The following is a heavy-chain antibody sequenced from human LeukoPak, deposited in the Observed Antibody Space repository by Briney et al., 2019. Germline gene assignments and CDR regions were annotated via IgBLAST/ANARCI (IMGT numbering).Heavy chain of an antibody. CDR2: ISAYNGNT. V-gene: IGHV1-18*01. CDR1: GYTFTSYG. D-gene: IGHD6-13*01. CDR3: ANTPGYSSSWTTPLAFDI. J-gene: IGHJ3*02. Sequence: GASVKVSCKASGYTFTSYGISWVRQAPGQGLEWMGWISAYNGNTNYAQKFQGRVTITADESTSTAYMELSSLRSEDTAVYYCANTPGYSSSWTTPLAFDIWGQGTMVTVSS.